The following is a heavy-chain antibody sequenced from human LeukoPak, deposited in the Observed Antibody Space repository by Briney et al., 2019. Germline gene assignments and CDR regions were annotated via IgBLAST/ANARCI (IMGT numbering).Heavy chain of an antibody. CDR3: ARTVTTFHLYYFDY. D-gene: IGHD4-17*01. CDR1: GATFTTYA. CDR2: MNPNSGNT. Sequence: ASVKVSCKASGATFTTYAINWVRQAPGQGLEWMGWMNPNSGNTGYAQKFQGRVTMTRNTSISTAYMELSSLRSEDTAVYYCARTVTTFHLYYFDYWGQGTLVTVSS. J-gene: IGHJ4*02. V-gene: IGHV1-8*01.